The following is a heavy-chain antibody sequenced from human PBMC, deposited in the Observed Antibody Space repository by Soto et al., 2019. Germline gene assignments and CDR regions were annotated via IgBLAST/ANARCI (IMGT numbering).Heavy chain of an antibody. V-gene: IGHV1-18*01. D-gene: IGHD3-3*01. CDR3: ARERITIFGEWNWFDP. CDR2: ISADNGKT. Sequence: QVQLVQSGAEVKKPGASVKVSCKASNYTFNNYGISWVRQAPGQGLEWMGWISADNGKTQYAQKFQGRVTMTTDTSTSTVFMELGSLRSDDTAVYYCARERITIFGEWNWFDPWGQGTLVTVSS. J-gene: IGHJ5*02. CDR1: NYTFNNYG.